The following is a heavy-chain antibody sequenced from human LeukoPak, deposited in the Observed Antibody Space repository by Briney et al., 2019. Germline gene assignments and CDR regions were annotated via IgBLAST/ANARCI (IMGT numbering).Heavy chain of an antibody. CDR3: AHRADYMDV. J-gene: IGHJ6*03. CDR1: GFTFSSYS. V-gene: IGHV3-48*01. CDR2: ISSSSSTI. Sequence: GGSLRLSCAASGFTFSSYSMNWVRQAPGKGLEWVSYISSSSSTIYNADSVKGRFTISRDNAKNSLYLQMNSLRAEDTAVYYCAHRADYMDVWGKGTTVTVTS.